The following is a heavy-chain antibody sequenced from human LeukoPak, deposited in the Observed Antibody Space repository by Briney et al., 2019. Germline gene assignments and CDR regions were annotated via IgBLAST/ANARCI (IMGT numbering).Heavy chain of an antibody. D-gene: IGHD3-10*01. Sequence: GGSLRLSCAASGFTFSSYWMNWVRQAPGKRLEWVANIKRDGSEKYYVDSVKGRFTISRDNANNSLYLQMNSLRAEDTAVYYCARGRGGLLWFGEFNSWGQGTLATVSS. CDR1: GFTFSSYW. CDR2: IKRDGSEK. CDR3: ARGRGGLLWFGEFNS. V-gene: IGHV3-7*01. J-gene: IGHJ4*02.